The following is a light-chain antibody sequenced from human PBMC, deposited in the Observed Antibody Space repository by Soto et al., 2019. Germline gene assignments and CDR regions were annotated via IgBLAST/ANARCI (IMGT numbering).Light chain of an antibody. CDR3: QQYANSPRT. Sequence: DIQMTQSPSSVSASVGDRVAFTCRATQRISSWLAWYQQKPGQAPKLLIDGASTLQSGVPSRFSGSGYGTDFTLPIRSLQPEDFAVYYCQQYANSPRTFGHGTKVEIK. V-gene: IGKV1-12*01. CDR2: GAS. CDR1: QRISSW. J-gene: IGKJ1*01.